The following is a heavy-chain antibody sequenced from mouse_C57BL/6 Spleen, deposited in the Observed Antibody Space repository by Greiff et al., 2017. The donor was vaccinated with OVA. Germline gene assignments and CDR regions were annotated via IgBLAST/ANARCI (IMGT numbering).Heavy chain of an antibody. D-gene: IGHD1-1*01. CDR3: ARYTTVVATPYYFDY. J-gene: IGHJ2*01. CDR2: IHPNSGGT. CDR1: GYTFTSYW. V-gene: IGHV1-64*01. Sequence: VQLQQPGAELVKPGASVKLSCKASGYTFTSYWMHWVKQRPGQGLEWIGMIHPNSGGTNYNEKFKSKATLTVDKSSSTAYMQLSSLTSEDSAVYYCARYTTVVATPYYFDYWGQGTTLTVSS.